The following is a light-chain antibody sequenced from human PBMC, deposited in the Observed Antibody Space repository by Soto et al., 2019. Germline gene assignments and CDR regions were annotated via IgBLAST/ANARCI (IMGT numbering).Light chain of an antibody. CDR1: QSDLYSSNNKNY. J-gene: IGKJ1*01. V-gene: IGKV4-1*01. CDR3: QQYYSTPRT. Sequence: DIVMTQSPDSLAVSLGETATINCKSSQSDLYSSNNKNYLAWYQQKPGQPPKLLIYWASTRESGVPDRFSGSGSGTDFTLTISSLQAEDVAVYYCQQYYSTPRTFGQGTKVEIK. CDR2: WAS.